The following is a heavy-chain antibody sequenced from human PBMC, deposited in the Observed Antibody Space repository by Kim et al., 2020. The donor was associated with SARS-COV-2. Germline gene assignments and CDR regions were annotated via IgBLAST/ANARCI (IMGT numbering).Heavy chain of an antibody. CDR1: GFTFSSYW. Sequence: GGSLRLSCAASGFTFSSYWMHWVRQAPGKGLVWVSRINSDGSSTSYADSVKGRFTISRDNAKNTLYLQMNSLRAEDTAVYYCARDSSLRFLEWPGFYYYYGMDVWGQGTTVTVSS. CDR3: ARDSSLRFLEWPGFYYYYGMDV. D-gene: IGHD3-3*01. CDR2: INSDGSST. V-gene: IGHV3-74*01. J-gene: IGHJ6*02.